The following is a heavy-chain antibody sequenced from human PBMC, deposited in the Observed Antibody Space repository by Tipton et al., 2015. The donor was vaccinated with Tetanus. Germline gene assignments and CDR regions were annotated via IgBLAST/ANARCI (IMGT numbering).Heavy chain of an antibody. CDR2: VAHGGDT. CDR1: GALLTTGGYY. Sequence: TLSLTCNVTGALLTTGGYYWTWIRQPPGKGLEWIGDVAHGGDTTYNPSLQSRVTVSTDASTSHLSLKLSSVTAADTAVYYCARGDYYGSGTYDVWGQGTTVTVPS. D-gene: IGHD3-10*01. J-gene: IGHJ6*02. CDR3: ARGDYYGSGTYDV. V-gene: IGHV4-61*03.